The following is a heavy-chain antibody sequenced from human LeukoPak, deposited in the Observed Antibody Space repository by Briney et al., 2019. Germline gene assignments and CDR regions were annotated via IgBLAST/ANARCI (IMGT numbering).Heavy chain of an antibody. Sequence: GGSLRLSCAASGFTFSDSAVHWVRQAPGKGLEWVGRIRSKAKNYATVYDASVKGRFAISRDDSKNTAYLQMSSLKTEDAAVYYCSSGYYYDDYGMDVWGQGTTVTVSS. CDR3: SSGYYYDDYGMDV. D-gene: IGHD1-1*01. J-gene: IGHJ6*02. V-gene: IGHV3-73*01. CDR2: IRSKAKNYAT. CDR1: GFTFSDSA.